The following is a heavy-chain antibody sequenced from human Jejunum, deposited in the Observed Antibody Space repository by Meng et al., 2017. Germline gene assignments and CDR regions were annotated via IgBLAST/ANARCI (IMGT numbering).Heavy chain of an antibody. J-gene: IGHJ4*02. CDR3: ARGNEYSNYGADF. CDR1: GGSISDYY. Sequence: QVKLQQWGAGLFKPSDTLSLTCAVYGGSISDYYWTWIRQPPVKGLVWIGEINDSGSTNYNPSLKSRVTISVDTSKSQFYLRVSSVTDADTAVYYCARGNEYSNYGADFWGQGTLVTVSS. D-gene: IGHD4-11*01. V-gene: IGHV4-34*01. CDR2: INDSGST.